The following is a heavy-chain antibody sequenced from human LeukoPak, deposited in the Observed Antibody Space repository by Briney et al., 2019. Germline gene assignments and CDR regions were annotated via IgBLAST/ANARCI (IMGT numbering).Heavy chain of an antibody. CDR1: GFTFSTYS. V-gene: IGHV3-21*01. CDR2: ISSSSSYI. J-gene: IGHJ4*02. Sequence: KAGGSLRLSCAASGFTFSTYSMNWVRQALGKGLEWVSSISSSSSYIYYADSVKGRFTISRDNAKNSLYLQMNSLRAEDTAVYYCARFALKTPPTDWGQGTLVTVSS. CDR3: ARFALKTPPTD.